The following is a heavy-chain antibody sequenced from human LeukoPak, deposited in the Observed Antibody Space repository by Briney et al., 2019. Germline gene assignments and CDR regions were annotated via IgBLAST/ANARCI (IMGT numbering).Heavy chain of an antibody. D-gene: IGHD3-3*01. CDR2: IKEDGSEK. V-gene: IGHV3-7*02. CDR1: GFTFSNYW. CDR3: ARVPRSSRIPIFR. J-gene: IGHJ4*02. Sequence: QTGGSLRLSCASSGFTFSNYWMSWVRQAPGKGLEWVANIKEDGSEKDYVDSVKGRFTISRDNAKNSLYLQLNSLRAEDTAVYYCARVPRSSRIPIFRWGQGTLVTVSS.